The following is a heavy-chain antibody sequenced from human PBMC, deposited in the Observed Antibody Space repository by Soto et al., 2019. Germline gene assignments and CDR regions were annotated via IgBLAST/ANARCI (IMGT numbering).Heavy chain of an antibody. Sequence: QVQLVQSGAEVKKPGASVKVSCKASGYTFTSYDINWVRQATGQGLEWMGWMNPNSGNTGYAQKFQGRVTMTRNTSISTAYMELSSLRSEDTAVYYCARELITMVRGVITRHFDYWGQGTLVTVSS. J-gene: IGHJ4*02. D-gene: IGHD3-10*01. CDR2: MNPNSGNT. CDR1: GYTFTSYD. V-gene: IGHV1-8*01. CDR3: ARELITMVRGVITRHFDY.